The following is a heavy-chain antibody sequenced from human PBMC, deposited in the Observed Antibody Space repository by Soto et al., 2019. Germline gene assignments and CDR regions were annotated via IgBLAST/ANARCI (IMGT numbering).Heavy chain of an antibody. CDR1: GGSISSGAYY. CDR2: IYYSGST. D-gene: IGHD2-15*01. CDR3: AREVVVVVAATPPNSWFDP. J-gene: IGHJ5*02. Sequence: QVQLQESGPGLVKPSQTLSLTCTVSGGSISSGAYYWSWIRQPPGKGLEWIGYIYYSGSTYYNPSLKSRVTLSVDTSKTQFSLKLSSVTAADTAVYYCAREVVVVVAATPPNSWFDPWGQGTLVTVSS. V-gene: IGHV4-30-4*01.